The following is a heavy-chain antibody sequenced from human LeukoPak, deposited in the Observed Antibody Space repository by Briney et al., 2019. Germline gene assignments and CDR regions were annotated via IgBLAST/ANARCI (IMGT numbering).Heavy chain of an antibody. CDR1: GGSISSSNW. V-gene: IGHV4-4*02. J-gene: IGHJ4*02. CDR2: IYYSGST. D-gene: IGHD4-17*01. CDR3: ASTSWGDYKFDY. Sequence: SETLSLTCAVSGGSISSSNWWSWVRQPPGKGLEWIGSIYYSGSTSYNPSLKSRVTISVDTSKNQFSLKLSSVTAADTAVYYCASTSWGDYKFDYWGQGTLVTVSS.